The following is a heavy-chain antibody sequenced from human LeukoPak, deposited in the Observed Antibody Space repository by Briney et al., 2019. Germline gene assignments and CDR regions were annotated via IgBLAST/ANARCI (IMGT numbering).Heavy chain of an antibody. Sequence: GASVKVSCKASGYTFTSYGISWVRQAPGQGPEWMGWISAYNGNTNYAQKLQGRVTMTTDTSTSTAYMELRSLRSDDTAVYYCARDLDGKYYYDSSGYVSLDYWGQGTLVTVSS. CDR1: GYTFTSYG. CDR2: ISAYNGNT. CDR3: ARDLDGKYYYDSSGYVSLDY. V-gene: IGHV1-18*01. J-gene: IGHJ4*02. D-gene: IGHD3-22*01.